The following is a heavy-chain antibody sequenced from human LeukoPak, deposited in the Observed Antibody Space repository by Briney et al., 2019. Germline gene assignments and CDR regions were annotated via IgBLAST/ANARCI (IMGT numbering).Heavy chain of an antibody. D-gene: IGHD1-26*01. Sequence: PGGSLRLSCAASGFTFSSYTMNWVRQAPGQGLEWVSYISSSSSSIYYADSVKGRFTISRDNSENSLNLQMKSLRPEDTALYYCAKARRSGTHYSDFDFWGRGTLVTVSS. V-gene: IGHV3-48*04. CDR1: GFTFSSYT. CDR2: ISSSSSSI. J-gene: IGHJ4*02. CDR3: AKARRSGTHYSDFDF.